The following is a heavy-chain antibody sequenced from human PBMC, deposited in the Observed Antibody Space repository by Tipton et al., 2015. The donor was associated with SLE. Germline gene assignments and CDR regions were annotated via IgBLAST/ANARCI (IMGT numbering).Heavy chain of an antibody. D-gene: IGHD4-17*01. CDR2: IYHSGST. Sequence: LRLSCAASGFTVSSNYMSWVRQAPGKGLEWIGSIYHSGSTYYNPSLKSRVTISVDTSKNQFSLKLSSVTAADTAVYYCARNYGDINAFDIWGQGTLVTVSS. V-gene: IGHV4-38-2*01. J-gene: IGHJ3*02. CDR1: GFTVSSNY. CDR3: ARNYGDINAFDI.